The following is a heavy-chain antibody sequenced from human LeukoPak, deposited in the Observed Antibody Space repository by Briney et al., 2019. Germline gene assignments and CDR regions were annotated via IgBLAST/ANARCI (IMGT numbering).Heavy chain of an antibody. Sequence: PSETLSLTCTVSGGSISSYYWSWIRQPPGKGLEWLGYIYYSGSTNYNPSLKSRVTISVDTSKNQFSLKLSSVTAADTAVYYCARAMGGDNSGYRPFDYRGQGTLVTVSS. CDR1: GGSISSYY. D-gene: IGHD3-22*01. J-gene: IGHJ4*02. CDR2: IYYSGST. CDR3: ARAMGGDNSGYRPFDY. V-gene: IGHV4-59*01.